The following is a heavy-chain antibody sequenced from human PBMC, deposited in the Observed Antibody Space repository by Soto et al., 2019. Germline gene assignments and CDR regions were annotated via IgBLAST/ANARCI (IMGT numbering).Heavy chain of an antibody. Sequence: LTLSCAASGYTFISYSMNWVRQAPGKWLEWVSSISSSSSYRYYADSVKGRFTISRDNAKNSLYLQMNSLRAEDTAVYYCARGAISIFDGRGSIHSRG. J-gene: IGHJ5*01. CDR3: ARGAISIFDGRGSIHS. V-gene: IGHV3-21*01. CDR2: ISSSSSYR. D-gene: IGHD3-3*02. CDR1: GYTFISYS.